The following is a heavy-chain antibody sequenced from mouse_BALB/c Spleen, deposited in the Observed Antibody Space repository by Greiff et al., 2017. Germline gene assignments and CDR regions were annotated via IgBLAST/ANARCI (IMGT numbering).Heavy chain of an antibody. J-gene: IGHJ4*01. D-gene: IGHD2-3*01. CDR1: GFNIKDTY. V-gene: IGHV14-3*02. Sequence: EVKVVESGAELVKPGASVKLSCTASGFNIKDTYMHWVKQRPEQGLEWIGRIDPANGNTKYDPKFQGKATITADTSSNTAYLQLSSLTSEDTAVYYCARSLYDFYAMDYWGQGTSVTVSS. CDR2: IDPANGNT. CDR3: ARSLYDFYAMDY.